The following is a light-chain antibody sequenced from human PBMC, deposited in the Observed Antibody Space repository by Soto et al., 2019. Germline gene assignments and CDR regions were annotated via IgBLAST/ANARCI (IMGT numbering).Light chain of an antibody. CDR3: SSFTGASTI. Sequence: QSALTQPSSASGSPGQSVTISCTGTSSDVGGYNYVSWYQQHPGKAPKLVIYEVTKRPSGVPDRFSGSKSGNTASLTVSGLQAEDEADYYCSSFTGASTIFGTGTKVTV. J-gene: IGLJ1*01. V-gene: IGLV2-8*01. CDR2: EVT. CDR1: SSDVGGYNY.